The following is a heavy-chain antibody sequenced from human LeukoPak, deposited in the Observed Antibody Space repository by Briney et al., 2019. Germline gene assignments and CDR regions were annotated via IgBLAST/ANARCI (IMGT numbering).Heavy chain of an antibody. D-gene: IGHD3-9*01. Sequence: SETLSLTCTVSGGSISSYYWSWIRQPAGKGLEWIGCIYTSGSTNYNPSLKSRVTMSVDTSKNQFSLKLSSVTAADTAVYYCARVAYDILTDGWFDPWGQGTLVTVSS. CDR2: IYTSGST. CDR1: GGSISSYY. V-gene: IGHV4-4*07. J-gene: IGHJ5*02. CDR3: ARVAYDILTDGWFDP.